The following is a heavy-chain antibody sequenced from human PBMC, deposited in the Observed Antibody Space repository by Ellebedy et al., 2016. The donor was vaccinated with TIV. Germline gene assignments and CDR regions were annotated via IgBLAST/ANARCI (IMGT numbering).Heavy chain of an antibody. CDR1: GYTFTSYG. Sequence: ASVKVSCXASGYTFTSYGISWVRQAPGQGLEWMGWINPNSGGTNYAQKFQGRVTMTRDTSISTAYMELSRLRSDDTAVYYCARDREQQWGYYMDVWGKGTTVTVSS. V-gene: IGHV1-2*02. D-gene: IGHD6-13*01. CDR3: ARDREQQWGYYMDV. CDR2: INPNSGGT. J-gene: IGHJ6*03.